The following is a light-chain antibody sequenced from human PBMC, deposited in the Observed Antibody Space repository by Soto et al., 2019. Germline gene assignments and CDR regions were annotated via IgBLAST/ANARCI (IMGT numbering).Light chain of an antibody. CDR2: AAS. J-gene: IGKJ2*01. Sequence: AIRMTQSPSSLSASIGDRVTITCRASHVVSNYLAWYQQKPGKAPKALIYAASFLQSGVPSRFSGSGSGTYFSLTISFLQSEDFAPYYCQHYYSNPYTFGQGTTLQMK. CDR3: QHYYSNPYT. CDR1: HVVSNY. V-gene: IGKV1-8*01.